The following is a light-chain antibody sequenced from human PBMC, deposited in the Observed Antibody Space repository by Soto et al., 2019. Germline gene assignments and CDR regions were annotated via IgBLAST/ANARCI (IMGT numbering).Light chain of an antibody. J-gene: IGKJ1*01. CDR3: QQCGNSPPWT. CDR2: DAS. V-gene: IGKV3-11*01. CDR1: QSVSSY. Sequence: EIVLTQSPATLSLSPGERATLSCRASQSVSSYLAWYQQKPGQAPRLLIYDASNRATGIPARFSGSGSGTDFTLTISSLEPEDFAVYYCQQCGNSPPWTFGQGTKVDIK.